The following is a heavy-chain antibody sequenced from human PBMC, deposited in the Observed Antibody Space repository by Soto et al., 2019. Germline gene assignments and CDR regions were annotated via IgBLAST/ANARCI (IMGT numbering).Heavy chain of an antibody. J-gene: IGHJ6*02. V-gene: IGHV3-9*01. CDR1: GFTFDDYA. Sequence: EVQLVESGGGLVQPGRSLRLSCAASGFTFDDYAMHWVRQAPGKGLEWVSGISWNSGSIGYADSVKGRFTISRDNAKNSLYLQMNSLRAEDTALYYCAKCHTILAAAGWLSCGMDVWGQGTTVTVSS. CDR3: AKCHTILAAAGWLSCGMDV. D-gene: IGHD6-13*01. CDR2: ISWNSGSI.